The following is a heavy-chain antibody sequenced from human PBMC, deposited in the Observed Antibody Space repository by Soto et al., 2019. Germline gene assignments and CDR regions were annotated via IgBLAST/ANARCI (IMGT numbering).Heavy chain of an antibody. CDR1: GFSLSTSGVG. V-gene: IGHV2-5*02. D-gene: IGHD4-17*01. CDR3: AHKETTAHAFAY. Sequence: QITLKESGPTLVKPTQTLTLTCTLSGFSLSTSGVGVGWLRQPPGKALEWLALIYWDDDKRYSPSLKSRLTIAKDTSTNQVVLTMTNMDPVDTGTYYCAHKETTAHAFAYWDQGTLVTASS. J-gene: IGHJ4*02. CDR2: IYWDDDK.